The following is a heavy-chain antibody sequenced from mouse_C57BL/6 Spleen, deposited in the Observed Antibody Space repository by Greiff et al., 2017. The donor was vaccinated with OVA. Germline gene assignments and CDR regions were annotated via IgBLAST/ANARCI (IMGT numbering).Heavy chain of an antibody. D-gene: IGHD2-4*01. CDR3: ARGNDYDGFDY. CDR1: GFNIKDYY. J-gene: IGHJ2*01. CDR2: IDPEDGEN. V-gene: IGHV14-2*01. Sequence: EVQLQQSGAELVKPGASVKLSCTASGFNIKDYYMHWVKQRTEQGLEWIGRIDPEDGENKYAPKFQGKATITADTSSNTAYLQLSSLTSEDTAVYYCARGNDYDGFDYWGQGTTLTVSS.